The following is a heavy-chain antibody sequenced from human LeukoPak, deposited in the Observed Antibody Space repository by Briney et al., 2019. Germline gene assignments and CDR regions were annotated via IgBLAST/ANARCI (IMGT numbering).Heavy chain of an antibody. CDR1: GGXISRNY. V-gene: IGHV4-4*07. CDR3: VTDGGNSEIT. CDR2: IYISGNT. J-gene: IGHJ5*02. Sequence: SETLSLTCAVSGGXISRNYCSWIRQPAGKGLEWIGRIYISGNTNYDPSLKSRVTMSLDTAANQFYLQLNSVTAADTAVYYCVTDGGNSEITWGQGTLVTVSS. D-gene: IGHD4-23*01.